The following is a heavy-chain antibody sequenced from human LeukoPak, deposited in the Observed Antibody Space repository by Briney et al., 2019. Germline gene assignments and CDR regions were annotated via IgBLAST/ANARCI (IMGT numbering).Heavy chain of an antibody. J-gene: IGHJ6*02. Sequence: PSETLSLTCTVSGGSISSSSYYWGWIRQPPGKGLEWIGSIYYSGSTYYNPSLKSRVTISVDTSKNQFSLKLSSVTAADTAVYYCARHYDSSGYYAYYYYYGMGVWGQGTTVTVSS. V-gene: IGHV4-39*01. CDR2: IYYSGST. CDR1: GGSISSSSYY. CDR3: ARHYDSSGYYAYYYYYGMGV. D-gene: IGHD3-22*01.